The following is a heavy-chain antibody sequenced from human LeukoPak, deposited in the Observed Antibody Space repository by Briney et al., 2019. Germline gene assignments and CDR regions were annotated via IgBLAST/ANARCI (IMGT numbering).Heavy chain of an antibody. Sequence: GGSLRLSCAASGFTFSDYYMSWIRQAPGKGLEWVAVISYDGSNKYYADSVKGRFTISRDNSKNTLYLQMNSLRAEDTAVYYCARDSSRDGYKPFDYWGQGTLVTVSS. CDR1: GFTFSDYY. V-gene: IGHV3-30-3*01. CDR2: ISYDGSNK. CDR3: ARDSSRDGYKPFDY. J-gene: IGHJ4*02. D-gene: IGHD5-24*01.